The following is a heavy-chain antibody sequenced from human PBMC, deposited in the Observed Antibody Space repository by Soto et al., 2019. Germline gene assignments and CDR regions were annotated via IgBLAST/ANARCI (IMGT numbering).Heavy chain of an antibody. CDR2: ISYDGSNK. CDR1: GFTFSSYV. D-gene: IGHD3-10*01. Sequence: GGSLRLSCAASGFTFSSYVMHWVRQAPGKGLDWVAVISYDGSNKYYADSVKGRLSISRDNSMNTLYLEMNSLRAEHTAVYYCAIVGSVLLWFGGFSWGQGTLMTVSS. J-gene: IGHJ5*02. V-gene: IGHV3-30-3*01. CDR3: AIVGSVLLWFGGFS.